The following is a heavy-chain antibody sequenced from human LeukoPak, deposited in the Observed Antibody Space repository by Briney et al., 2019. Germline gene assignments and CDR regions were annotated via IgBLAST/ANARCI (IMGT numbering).Heavy chain of an antibody. CDR3: ATEDCTDKGNFDL. D-gene: IGHD2/OR15-2a*01. Sequence: GGPLRLSCAASGFTFTNYWMSWVRQAPGRGLEWVANIKHDGSEEYYGDSVKGRFTISRDNAKASLYLQMNSLRVEDTAVYFCATEDCTDKGNFDLWGRGTLGPVSS. CDR2: IKHDGSEE. J-gene: IGHJ2*01. V-gene: IGHV3-7*02. CDR1: GFTFTNYW.